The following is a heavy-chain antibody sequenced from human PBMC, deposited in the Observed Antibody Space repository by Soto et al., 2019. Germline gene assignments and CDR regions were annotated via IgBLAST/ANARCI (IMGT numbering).Heavy chain of an antibody. CDR2: INPNSGGT. D-gene: IGHD3-22*01. Sequence: SVKVSCKASGYTFTGYYMHWVRQAPGQGLEWMGWINPNSGGTNYAQKFQGRVTMTRDTSISTAYMELSRLRSDDTAVYYCARSPPVDSSGYYDFDYWGQGTLVNASS. CDR1: GYTFTGYY. CDR3: ARSPPVDSSGYYDFDY. J-gene: IGHJ4*02. V-gene: IGHV1-2*02.